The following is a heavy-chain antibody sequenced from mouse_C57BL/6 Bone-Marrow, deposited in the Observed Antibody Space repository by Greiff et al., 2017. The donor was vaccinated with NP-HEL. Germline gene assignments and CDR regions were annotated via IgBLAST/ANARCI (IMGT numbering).Heavy chain of an antibody. J-gene: IGHJ4*01. Sequence: EVQVVESGGDLVKPGGSLKLSCAASGFTFSSYGMSWVRQTPDKRLEWVATISSGGSYTYYPDSVKGRFTISRDNAKNTLYLQMSSLKSEDTAMYYCARGDSSYAMDYWGQGTSVTVSS. CDR2: ISSGGSYT. V-gene: IGHV5-6*01. CDR1: GFTFSSYG. D-gene: IGHD3-3*01. CDR3: ARGDSSYAMDY.